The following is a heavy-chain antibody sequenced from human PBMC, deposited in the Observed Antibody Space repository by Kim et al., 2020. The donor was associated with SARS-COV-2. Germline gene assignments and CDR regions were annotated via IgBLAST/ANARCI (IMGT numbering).Heavy chain of an antibody. Sequence: GGSLRLSCAASGFTFSDAWMSWVRQAPGKGLEWIGRIKSKTNGETTDYAAPVKGRFTISRDDSRNTLYLQMNSLKTEDTAVYYCSTYSGYSSSWYFHYYHYIDGWSKATSVTVSS. D-gene: IGHD6-13*01. V-gene: IGHV3-15*01. CDR3: STYSGYSSSWYFHYYHYIDG. CDR2: IKSKTNGETT. J-gene: IGHJ6*03. CDR1: GFTFSDAW.